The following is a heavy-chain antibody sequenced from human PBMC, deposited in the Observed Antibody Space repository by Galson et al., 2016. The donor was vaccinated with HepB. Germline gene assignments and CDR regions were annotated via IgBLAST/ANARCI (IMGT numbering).Heavy chain of an antibody. CDR1: GFSVSSNY. J-gene: IGHJ6*03. CDR2: ISKTGDTT. Sequence: SLRLSCAASGFSVSSNYMSWVRQAPGKGLDWVAVISKTGDTTFYGDSVKGRFTISRDNSKNTVDLQIHSLRSEDAAVYFCARDFKLGAPDYMDVWGKGTTVTV. V-gene: IGHV3-53*05. CDR3: ARDFKLGAPDYMDV. D-gene: IGHD1-26*01.